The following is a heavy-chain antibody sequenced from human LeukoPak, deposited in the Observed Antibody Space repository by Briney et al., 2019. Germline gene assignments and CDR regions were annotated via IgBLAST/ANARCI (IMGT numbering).Heavy chain of an antibody. CDR2: IYHSGST. J-gene: IGHJ2*01. Sequence: SETLSLTXAVSGYSISSGYYWGWIRQLPGKRLEWIGSIYHSGSTYYNPSLKSRVTISVDTSKNQFSLKLSSVTAADTAVYYCARLGYSYGSDWYFDFWGRGTLVTVSS. V-gene: IGHV4-38-2*01. CDR1: GYSISSGYY. CDR3: ARLGYSYGSDWYFDF. D-gene: IGHD5-18*01.